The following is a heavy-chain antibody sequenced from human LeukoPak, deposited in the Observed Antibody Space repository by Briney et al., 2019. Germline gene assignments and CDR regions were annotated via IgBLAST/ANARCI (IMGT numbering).Heavy chain of an antibody. CDR3: AADPVGTAMVTVAFDI. D-gene: IGHD5-18*01. Sequence: SVKVSCKASGFTFTSSAMQWVRQARGQRLEWIGWIVVGSGNTNYAQKFQERVTITRDMSTSTAYMELSSLRSEDTAVYYCAADPVGTAMVTVAFDIWGQGTMVTVSS. J-gene: IGHJ3*02. V-gene: IGHV1-58*02. CDR1: GFTFTSSA. CDR2: IVVGSGNT.